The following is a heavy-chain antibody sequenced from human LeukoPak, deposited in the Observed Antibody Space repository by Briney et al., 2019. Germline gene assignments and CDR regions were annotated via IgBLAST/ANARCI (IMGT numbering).Heavy chain of an antibody. D-gene: IGHD1-26*01. CDR2: SDPKSGAT. J-gene: IGHJ5*02. CDR3: ARGAVVGATGWFDP. V-gene: IGHV1-2*02. CDR1: GYTFTSYY. Sequence: ASVQVSCKTSGYTFTSYYIHWLRQAPGQRFEWMGWSDPKSGATKYEHFQGRVTMTRDTSISTAYMELSRLTSDDTAVYYCARGAVVGATGWFDPWGQGTLVTVSS.